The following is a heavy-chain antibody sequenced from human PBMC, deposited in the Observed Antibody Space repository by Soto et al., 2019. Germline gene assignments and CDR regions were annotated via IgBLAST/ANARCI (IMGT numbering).Heavy chain of an antibody. CDR3: AHSIRKGGKVDSSSFLDY. CDR2: IYWDDDK. J-gene: IGHJ4*02. V-gene: IGHV2-5*02. Sequence: SGPTLVNPTQTLTLTCTFSGFSLSTSGVGVGWIRQPPGKALEWLALIYWDDDKRYSPSLKSRLTITKDTSKNQVVLTMTNMDPVDTATYYCAHSIRKGGKVDSSSFLDYWGQGTLVTVS. CDR1: GFSLSTSGVG. D-gene: IGHD6-13*01.